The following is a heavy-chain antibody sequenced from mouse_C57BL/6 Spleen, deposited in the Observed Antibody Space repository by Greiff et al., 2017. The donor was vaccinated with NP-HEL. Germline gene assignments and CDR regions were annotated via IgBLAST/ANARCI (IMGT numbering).Heavy chain of an antibody. J-gene: IGHJ2*01. CDR3: TREDGTGTGYYFDY. V-gene: IGHV5-9-1*02. Sequence: DVMLVESGEGLVKPGGSLKLSCAASGFTFSSYAMSWVRQTPEKRLEWVAYISSGGDYIYYADTVKGRFTISRDNARNTLYLQMSSLKSEDTAMYYCTREDGTGTGYYFDYWGKGTTLTVSS. CDR1: GFTFSSYA. D-gene: IGHD4-1*01. CDR2: ISSGGDYI.